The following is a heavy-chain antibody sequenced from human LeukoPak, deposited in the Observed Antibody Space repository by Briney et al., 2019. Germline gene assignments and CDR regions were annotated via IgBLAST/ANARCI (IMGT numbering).Heavy chain of an antibody. J-gene: IGHJ2*01. D-gene: IGHD2-21*02. Sequence: SQTLSLICTGTGGSISSGDDYWSWIRQPAGKELEWVGHIYSSGSTNYNPSLKSRVTISVDTSKNQFSLNLNSVTAADTAVYYCARGQCGGNCAFALYFDLWGRGTLVTVSS. V-gene: IGHV4-61*09. CDR1: GGSISSGDDY. CDR2: IYSSGST. CDR3: ARGQCGGNCAFALYFDL.